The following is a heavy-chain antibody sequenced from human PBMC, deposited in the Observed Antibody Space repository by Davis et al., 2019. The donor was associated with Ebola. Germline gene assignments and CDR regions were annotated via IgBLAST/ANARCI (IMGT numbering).Heavy chain of an antibody. V-gene: IGHV4-59*08. D-gene: IGHD3-22*01. CDR3: ARHMYYYDTTGRENWYFDL. CDR1: GGSIAGYY. J-gene: IGHJ2*01. CDR2: IYHGGIS. Sequence: SETLSLTCNVSGGSIAGYYWSWIRQPPGKGLEWIGYIYHGGISNYNPSLRSRVTISVDTSKKQFSLRLSSVTAADTAVYYCARHMYYYDTTGRENWYFDLWGRGTLVTVSS.